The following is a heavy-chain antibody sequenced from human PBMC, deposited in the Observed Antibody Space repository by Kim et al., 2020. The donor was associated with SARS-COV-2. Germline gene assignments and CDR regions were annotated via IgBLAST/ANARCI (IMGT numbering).Heavy chain of an antibody. CDR3: ARERVVPAANYFDY. D-gene: IGHD2-2*01. Sequence: VDSGKGRFTISRDNSKNTLYLQMSSLRAEDTAVYYCARERVVPAANYFDYWGQGTLVTVSS. V-gene: IGHV3-30*15. J-gene: IGHJ4*02.